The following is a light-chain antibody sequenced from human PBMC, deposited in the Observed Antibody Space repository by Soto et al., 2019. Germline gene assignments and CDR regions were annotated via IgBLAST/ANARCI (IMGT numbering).Light chain of an antibody. CDR3: QQYNSYSLD. Sequence: DIQMTQSPSTLSASVGDRVTITCRASQSISSWLAWYQQKPGKAPKLLIYDASSLESGVPSRFSGSRSGTEFTLTISSLQPDDFATYYCQQYNSYSLDFGQGTKLEIK. V-gene: IGKV1-5*01. CDR1: QSISSW. J-gene: IGKJ2*01. CDR2: DAS.